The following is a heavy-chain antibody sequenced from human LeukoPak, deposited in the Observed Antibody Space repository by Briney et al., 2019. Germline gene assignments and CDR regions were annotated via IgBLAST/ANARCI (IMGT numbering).Heavy chain of an antibody. J-gene: IGHJ4*02. CDR3: ASYTDDILTGYYSFC. CDR2: INPSGGST. V-gene: IGHV1-46*01. Sequence: ASVKVSCKASGYTFTSYYMHWVRQAPGQGLEWMGIINPSGGSTSYAQKFQGRVTMTRDTSTSTVYMELSSLRSEDTAVYYCASYTDDILTGYYSFCWGQGTLVTVSS. D-gene: IGHD3-9*01. CDR1: GYTFTSYY.